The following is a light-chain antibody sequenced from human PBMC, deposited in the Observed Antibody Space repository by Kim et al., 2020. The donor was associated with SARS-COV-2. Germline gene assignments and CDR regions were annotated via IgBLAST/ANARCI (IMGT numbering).Light chain of an antibody. Sequence: DVVKTQSPLSLPVTLGQPASISCRSSQSLVHSDGNTYLNWFQQRPGQSPRRLIYKVSNRDSGVPDRFSGSGSGTDFTLKISRVEAEDVGVYYCMQGTHWPPYTFGQGTKLEI. V-gene: IGKV2-30*02. CDR2: KVS. CDR3: MQGTHWPPYT. CDR1: QSLVHSDGNTY. J-gene: IGKJ2*01.